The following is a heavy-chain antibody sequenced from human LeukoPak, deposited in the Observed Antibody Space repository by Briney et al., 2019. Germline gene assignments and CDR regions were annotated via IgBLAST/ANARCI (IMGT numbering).Heavy chain of an antibody. CDR1: GFTFSSYA. CDR2: ISGSGGST. J-gene: IGHJ3*02. CDR3: AKVKKIARHAFDI. V-gene: IGHV3-23*01. Sequence: GGSLRLSCAASGFTFSSYAMSWVRQAPGKGLEWVSAISGSGGSTYYADSVKGRFTISRDNSKNTLYLQMNSLRAEATAVYYCAKVKKIARHAFDIWGQGTMVTVSS.